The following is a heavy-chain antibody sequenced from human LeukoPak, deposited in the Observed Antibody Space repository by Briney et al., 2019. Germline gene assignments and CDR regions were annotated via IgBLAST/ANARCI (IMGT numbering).Heavy chain of an antibody. CDR1: GFTFDDYA. Sequence: GRSLRLSCAASGFTFDDYAMHWVRQAPGKGLEWVSGISWNSGSIGYADSVKGRFTISRDNSKNTLYLQMNSLRAEDTAVYYCAKIKDTVTTFGFDYWGQGTLVTVSS. J-gene: IGHJ4*02. D-gene: IGHD4-17*01. CDR3: AKIKDTVTTFGFDY. CDR2: ISWNSGSI. V-gene: IGHV3-9*01.